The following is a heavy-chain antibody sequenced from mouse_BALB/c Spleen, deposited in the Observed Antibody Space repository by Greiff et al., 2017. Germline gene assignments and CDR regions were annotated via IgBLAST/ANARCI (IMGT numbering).Heavy chain of an antibody. V-gene: IGHV14-3*02. CDR2: IDPANGNT. Sequence: VQLKQSGAELVKPGASVKLSCTASGFNIKDTYMHWVKQRPEQGLEWIGRIDPANGNTKYDPKFQGKATITADTSSNTAYLQLSSLTSEDTAVYYCARSGQLGMFDYWGQGTTLTVSS. CDR3: ARSGQLGMFDY. CDR1: GFNIKDTY. J-gene: IGHJ2*01. D-gene: IGHD3-1*01.